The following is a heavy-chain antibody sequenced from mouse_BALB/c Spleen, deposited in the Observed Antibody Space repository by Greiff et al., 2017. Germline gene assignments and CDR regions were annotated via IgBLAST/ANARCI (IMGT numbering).Heavy chain of an antibody. D-gene: IGHD2-4*01. Sequence: PLQQSGTVLARPGASVKMSCKASGYTFTSYWMHWVKQRPGQGLEWIGAIYPGNSDTSYNQKFKGKAKLTAVTSTSTAYMELSSLTNEDSAVYYCTRDDYDGGFAYWGQGTLVTVSA. V-gene: IGHV1-5*01. CDR2: IYPGNSDT. CDR1: GYTFTSYW. J-gene: IGHJ3*01. CDR3: TRDDYDGGFAY.